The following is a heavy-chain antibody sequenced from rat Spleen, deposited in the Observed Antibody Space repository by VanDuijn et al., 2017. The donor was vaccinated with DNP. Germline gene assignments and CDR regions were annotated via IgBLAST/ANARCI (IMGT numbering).Heavy chain of an antibody. CDR1: GYSITSNY. V-gene: IGHV3-1*01. CDR3: ARWTRYFDY. J-gene: IGHJ2*01. Sequence: EVQLQESGSGLVKPSQSLSLTCSVTGYSITSNYWGWIRKFPGNKMEYIGHISYSGNTNYNPSLKSRISITRDKSKNHFFLHLNSVTTEETATYYCARWTRYFDYWGQGVMVTVSS. D-gene: IGHD1-7*01. CDR2: ISYSGNT.